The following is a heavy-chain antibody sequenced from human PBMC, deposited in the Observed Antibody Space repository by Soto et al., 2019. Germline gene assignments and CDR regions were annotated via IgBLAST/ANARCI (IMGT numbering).Heavy chain of an antibody. CDR3: AKDIVVVVAATGPDY. V-gene: IGHV3-30*02. J-gene: IGHJ4*02. D-gene: IGHD2-15*01. Sequence: DSVKGRFTISRHNSKNTLYLQMNSLRAEDTAVYYCAKDIVVVVAATGPDYWGQGTLVTVSS.